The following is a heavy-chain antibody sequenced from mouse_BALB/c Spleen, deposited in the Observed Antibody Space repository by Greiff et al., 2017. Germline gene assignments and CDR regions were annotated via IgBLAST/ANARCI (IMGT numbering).Heavy chain of an antibody. V-gene: IGHV14-3*02. Sequence: EVQLQESGAELVKPGASVKLSCTASGFNIKDTYMHWVKQRPEQGLEWIGRIDPANGNTKYDPKFQGKATITADTSSNTAYLQLSSLTSEDTAVYYCARYDYNWYFDVWGAGTTVTVSS. D-gene: IGHD2-4*01. J-gene: IGHJ1*01. CDR3: ARYDYNWYFDV. CDR2: IDPANGNT. CDR1: GFNIKDTY.